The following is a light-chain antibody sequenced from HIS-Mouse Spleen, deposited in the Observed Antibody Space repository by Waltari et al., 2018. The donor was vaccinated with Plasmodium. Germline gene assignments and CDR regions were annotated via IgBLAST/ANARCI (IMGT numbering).Light chain of an antibody. Sequence: SYELTQLPSVSVSPGQTARITCSGEALPKKYAYWYQQKPSQAPGLVIYKDSERPSGIPERFSGSSSGTTVTLTISGVQAEDEADYYCQSADSSGTYRVFGGGTKLTVL. V-gene: IGLV3-25*03. CDR1: ALPKKY. CDR3: QSADSSGTYRV. CDR2: KDS. J-gene: IGLJ2*01.